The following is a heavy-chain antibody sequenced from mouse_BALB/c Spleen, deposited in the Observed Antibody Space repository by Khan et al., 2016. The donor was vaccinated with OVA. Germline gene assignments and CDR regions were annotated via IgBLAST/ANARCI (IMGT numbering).Heavy chain of an antibody. V-gene: IGHV9-3-1*01. CDR2: INTYTGEP. CDR3: ARPPYYSYVLDN. D-gene: IGHD2-10*01. J-gene: IGHJ4*01. Sequence: QIQLVQSGPELKKPGETVKISCKASGHTFTKYGMNWVKQAPGKGLKWMGWINTYTGEPTYADDFNGRFAFSLETSASTAYLQINILKNEDTASDFCARPPYYSYVLDNWGQGTSVTVSS. CDR1: GHTFTKYG.